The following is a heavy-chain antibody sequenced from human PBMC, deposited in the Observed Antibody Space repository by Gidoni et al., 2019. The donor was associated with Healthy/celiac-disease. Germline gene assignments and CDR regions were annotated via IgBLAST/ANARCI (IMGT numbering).Heavy chain of an antibody. CDR2: ISGDGGST. D-gene: IGHD5-18*01. CDR1: GVPFDDYA. V-gene: IGHV3-43*02. J-gene: IGHJ6*02. Sequence: EVQLVESGGGVVQPGGSLRLSCAASGVPFDDYAMHWVRQAPGKGLEWVALISGDGGSTYYADSWKGRFTISRDNSKNSLYLQMNSLRTEDTALYYCAKDKGTATPYYYYYGMDVWGQGTTVTVSS. CDR3: AKDKGTATPYYYYYGMDV.